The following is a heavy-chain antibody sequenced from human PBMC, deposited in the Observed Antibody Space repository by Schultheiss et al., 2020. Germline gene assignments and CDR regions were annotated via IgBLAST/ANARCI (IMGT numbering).Heavy chain of an antibody. CDR3: ARDRSYEAAAGTSYYYGMDV. D-gene: IGHD6-13*01. Sequence: ASVKVSCKASGYTFTSYGISWVRQAPGQGLEWMGWISAYNGNTNYAQKFQGWVTMTRDTSISTAYMELSRLRSDDTAVYYCARDRSYEAAAGTSYYYGMDVWGQGTTVTVSS. V-gene: IGHV1-18*01. J-gene: IGHJ6*02. CDR2: ISAYNGNT. CDR1: GYTFTSYG.